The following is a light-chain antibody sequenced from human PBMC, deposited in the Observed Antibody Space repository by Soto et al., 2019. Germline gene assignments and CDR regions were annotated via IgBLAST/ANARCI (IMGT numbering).Light chain of an antibody. CDR3: QSYDSSLSGYVV. CDR2: GNS. Sequence: QSVLTQPPSGSGAPGQTVTIYCTGSSSNIGAGYDVHWYQQLPGTAPKLLIYGNSNRPSGVPDRFSGSKSGTSASLAITGLQAEDEADYYCQSYDSSLSGYVVFGGGTKLTVL. J-gene: IGLJ2*01. CDR1: SSNIGAGYD. V-gene: IGLV1-40*01.